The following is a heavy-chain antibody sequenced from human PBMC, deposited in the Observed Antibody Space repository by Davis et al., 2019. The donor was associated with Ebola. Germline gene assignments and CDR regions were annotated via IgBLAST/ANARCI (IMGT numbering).Heavy chain of an antibody. CDR3: ARGSGSSWYPYYYYGMDV. D-gene: IGHD6-13*01. Sequence: PSETLSLTCTVSGGSISSGDYYWSWIRQPPGKGLEWIGYIYYSGSTYYNPSLKSRVTISVDTSKNQFSLKLSSVTAADTAVYYCARGSGSSWYPYYYYGMDVWGQGTTVTVSS. J-gene: IGHJ6*02. CDR2: IYYSGST. V-gene: IGHV4-30-4*01. CDR1: GGSISSGDYY.